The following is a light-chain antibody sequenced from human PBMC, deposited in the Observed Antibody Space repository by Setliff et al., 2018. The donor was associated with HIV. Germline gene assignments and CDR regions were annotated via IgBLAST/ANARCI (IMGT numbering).Light chain of an antibody. CDR1: SSDVGSYNL. V-gene: IGLV2-23*01. J-gene: IGLJ1*01. CDR2: QAS. CDR3: CSNTGSNTYV. Sequence: QSALIQPPSVSGSPGQSVTISCTGTSSDVGSYNLVSWYQQQPGKPPKLMIYQASKRPSGVSNRFSGSKSGNTASLTISGLQAEDEADYYCCSNTGSNTYVFGTGTKVTVL.